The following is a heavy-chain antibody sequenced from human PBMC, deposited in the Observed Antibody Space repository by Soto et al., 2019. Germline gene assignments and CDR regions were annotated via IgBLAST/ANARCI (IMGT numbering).Heavy chain of an antibody. CDR3: ARVPSP. V-gene: IGHV4-30-2*01. Sequence: QLQLQQSGSGLVKPSQTLSLTCAVSGGSISSGGYSWSWIRQPPGKGLEWIGYICHSGRTYYNPSLKSRVPTSVDRSKSQFSLKLSSVPAADTAVYYCARVPSPWGLGTLVTVSS. J-gene: IGHJ5*02. CDR2: ICHSGRT. CDR1: GGSISSGGYS.